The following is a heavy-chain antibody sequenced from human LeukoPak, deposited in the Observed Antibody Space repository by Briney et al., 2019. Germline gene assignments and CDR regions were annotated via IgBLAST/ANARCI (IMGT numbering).Heavy chain of an antibody. CDR3: ARDLLGSHTSYSSGAWDY. J-gene: IGHJ4*02. Sequence: SVKVSCKASGCTFSNYAISWVRQAPGQGLEWMGGIIPIFDTADSAQKFQGRLTITADESTSTAYMELSSLRAEDTAVYYCARDLLGSHTSYSSGAWDYWGQGTLVTASS. CDR2: IIPIFDTA. CDR1: GCTFSNYA. D-gene: IGHD3-9*01. V-gene: IGHV1-69*13.